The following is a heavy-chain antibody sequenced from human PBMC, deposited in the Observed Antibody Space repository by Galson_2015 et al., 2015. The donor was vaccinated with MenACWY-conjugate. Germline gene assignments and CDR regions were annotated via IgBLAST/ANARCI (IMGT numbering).Heavy chain of an antibody. CDR1: GLTFSKNG. CDR3: AKDVYMDV. J-gene: IGHJ6*03. Sequence: SLRLSCAASGLTFSKNGMHWVRQAPGKGLEWVAVISDSGAATHYIDSVKGRFTISRDNSKNTLYLQMSRLRAEDTALYYCAKDVYMDVWGKGTTVSVSS. V-gene: IGHV3-23*01. CDR2: ISDSGAAT.